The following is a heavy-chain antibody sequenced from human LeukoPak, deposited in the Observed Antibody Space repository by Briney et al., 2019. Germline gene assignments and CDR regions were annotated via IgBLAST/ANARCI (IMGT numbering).Heavy chain of an antibody. CDR3: AKVGRDGYNLSWYFDL. J-gene: IGHJ2*01. Sequence: PGGSLRLSCAASGFTFSSYAMSWVRQAPGKGLEWVSAISGRGVSTYYADSVKGRFTISRDNSKNTLYLQLNSLRADDAAVYCCAKVGRDGYNLSWYFDLWGRGTLVTVSS. D-gene: IGHD5-24*01. CDR2: ISGRGVST. CDR1: GFTFSSYA. V-gene: IGHV3-23*01.